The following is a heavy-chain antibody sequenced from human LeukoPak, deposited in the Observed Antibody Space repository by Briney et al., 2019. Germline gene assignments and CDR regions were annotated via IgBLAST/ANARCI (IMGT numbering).Heavy chain of an antibody. CDR1: GGTFSSYA. CDR3: ARGRRWAKPGTYSYYYYMDV. CDR2: IIPIFGTA. D-gene: IGHD1-1*01. Sequence: GASVKVSCKASGGTFSSYAISWVRQAPGQGFEWMGGIIPIFGTANYAQKFQGRVTITTDESTSTAYMELSSLRSEDTAVYYCARGRRWAKPGTYSYYYYMDVWGKGTTVTVSS. J-gene: IGHJ6*03. V-gene: IGHV1-69*05.